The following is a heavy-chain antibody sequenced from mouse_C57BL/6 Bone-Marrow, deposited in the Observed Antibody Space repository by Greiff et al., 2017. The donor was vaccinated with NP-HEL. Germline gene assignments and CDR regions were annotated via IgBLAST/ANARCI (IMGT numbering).Heavy chain of an antibody. D-gene: IGHD2-1*01. CDR3: ARDGPYGRRYFDV. J-gene: IGHJ1*03. CDR2: IHPNSGST. CDR1: GYTFTSYW. V-gene: IGHV1-64*01. Sequence: QVQLKQPGAELVKPGASVKLSCKASGYTFTSYWMHWVKQRPGQGLEWIGMIHPNSGSTNYNEKFKSKATLTVDKSSSTAYMQLSSLTSEDSAVYYCARDGPYGRRYFDVWGTGTTVTVSS.